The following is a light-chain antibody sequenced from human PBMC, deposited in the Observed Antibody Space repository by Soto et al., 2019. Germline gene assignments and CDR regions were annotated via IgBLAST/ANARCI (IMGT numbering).Light chain of an antibody. CDR2: EVT. CDR1: SSDVGGYDH. CDR3: CSYAGSYTWV. J-gene: IGLJ3*02. V-gene: IGLV2-8*01. Sequence: QSALTQPPSASGPPGQSVTIPCTGTSSDVGGYDHVSWYQQHPGKAPKLMIYEVTKRPAGVPDRFSGSKSGNTASLTVSGLQAENEADYYCCSYAGSYTWVFGGGTKVTVL.